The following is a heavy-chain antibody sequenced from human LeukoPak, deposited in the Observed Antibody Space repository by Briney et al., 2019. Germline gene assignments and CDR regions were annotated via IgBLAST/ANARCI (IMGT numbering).Heavy chain of an antibody. Sequence: GGSLRLSCVASGFTFSTYEMIWVRQAPGKGLEWVACIIVSGSTMYYADSVKGRFTISRDNAKNSLYLQMNSLGAEDTAIYYCARVGYTSGWYYFDYWGQGTLVAVSS. CDR1: GFTFSTYE. J-gene: IGHJ4*02. D-gene: IGHD6-19*01. CDR3: ARVGYTSGWYYFDY. CDR2: IIVSGSTM. V-gene: IGHV3-48*03.